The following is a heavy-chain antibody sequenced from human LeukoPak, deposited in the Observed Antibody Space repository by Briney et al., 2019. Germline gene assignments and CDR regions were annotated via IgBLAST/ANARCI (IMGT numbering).Heavy chain of an antibody. CDR2: ISYDGSNK. CDR1: GFSFRSYG. CDR3: ARVGSWQQLGAFDI. V-gene: IGHV3-30*03. D-gene: IGHD6-13*01. Sequence: GGSLRLSCAASGFSFRSYGMHWVRQAPGKGLEWVAVISYDGSNKYYADSVKGRFTISRDNSKNTLYLQMNSLRAEDTAVYYCARVGSWQQLGAFDIWGQGTMVTVSS. J-gene: IGHJ3*02.